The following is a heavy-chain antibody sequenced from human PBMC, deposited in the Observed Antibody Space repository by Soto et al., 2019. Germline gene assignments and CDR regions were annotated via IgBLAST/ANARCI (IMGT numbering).Heavy chain of an antibody. CDR3: AKGGRWFGEIGRHFDY. J-gene: IGHJ4*02. V-gene: IGHV3-23*01. CDR1: GFTFSSYA. D-gene: IGHD3-10*01. Sequence: GGSLRLSCAASGFTFSSYAMSWVRQAPGKGLEWVSAISGSGGSTYYADSVKGRFTISRDNSKNTLYLQMNSLRAEDTAVYYCAKGGRWFGEIGRHFDYWGQGTLVTVSS. CDR2: ISGSGGST.